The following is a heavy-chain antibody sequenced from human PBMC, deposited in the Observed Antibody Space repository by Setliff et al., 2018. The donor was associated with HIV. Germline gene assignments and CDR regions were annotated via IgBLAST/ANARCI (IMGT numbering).Heavy chain of an antibody. CDR1: GFSFSSSW. Sequence: GESLKISCVGSGFSFSSSWMHWVRQVAGKGLEWVSRIDRDGSGTRYAESVKGRFTISRDNIKNSLYLQMNSLRAEDTAVYYCASEMGIVATHTDAFDIWGQGTMVTVSS. J-gene: IGHJ3*02. CDR3: ASEMGIVATHTDAFDI. V-gene: IGHV3-74*01. D-gene: IGHD5-12*01. CDR2: IDRDGSGT.